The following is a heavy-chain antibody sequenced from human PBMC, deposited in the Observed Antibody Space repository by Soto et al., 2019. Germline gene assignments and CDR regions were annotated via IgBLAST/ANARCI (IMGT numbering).Heavy chain of an antibody. V-gene: IGHV4-59*01. Sequence: QVQLQESGPGLVKPSETLSLTCTVSGGSISSYYWSWIRQPPGKGLEWIWYISYSGSTEYNPSRQRRVTISLDTSKNQFYLKLSSVTAAATAVYYGARRSGSYGEFDYWGQGTLVTVSS. CDR1: GGSISSYY. J-gene: IGHJ4*02. CDR3: ARRSGSYGEFDY. CDR2: ISYSGST. D-gene: IGHD1-26*01.